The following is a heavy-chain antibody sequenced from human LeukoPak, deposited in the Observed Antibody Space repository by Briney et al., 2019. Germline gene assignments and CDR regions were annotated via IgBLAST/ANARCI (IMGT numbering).Heavy chain of an antibody. CDR2: IYYSGST. CDR3: ARDTAMGRYYYYGMDV. J-gene: IGHJ6*02. V-gene: IGHV4-59*01. CDR1: GGSISSYY. Sequence: PSETLSLTCTVSGGSISSYYWSWSRQPPGKGLEWIGYIYYSGSTNYNPSLKSRVTISVDTSKNQFSLKLSSVTAADTAVYYCARDTAMGRYYYYGMDVWGQGTTVTVSS. D-gene: IGHD5-18*01.